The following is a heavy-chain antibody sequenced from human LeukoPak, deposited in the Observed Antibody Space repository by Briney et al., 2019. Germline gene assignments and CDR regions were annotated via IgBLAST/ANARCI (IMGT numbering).Heavy chain of an antibody. CDR1: GGSISSSSYY. CDR3: ARDSAVAVPGGD. V-gene: IGHV4-39*07. D-gene: IGHD6-19*01. CDR2: IYYSGST. Sequence: SETLSLTCTVSGGSISSSSYYWGWIRQPPGKGLEGIGSIYYSGSTYYNPSLKSRVTISVDTSKNQFSLKLSSVTAADTAVYYCARDSAVAVPGGDWGQGTLVTVSS. J-gene: IGHJ4*02.